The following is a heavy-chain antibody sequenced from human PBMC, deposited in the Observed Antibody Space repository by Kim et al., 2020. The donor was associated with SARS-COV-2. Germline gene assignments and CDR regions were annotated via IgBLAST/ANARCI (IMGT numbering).Heavy chain of an antibody. J-gene: IGHJ4*02. V-gene: IGHV3-30-3*01. CDR3: ARALGDSNSWPTSI. D-gene: IGHD6-13*01. CDR2: ISYDGSSK. CDR1: GFTFSSYA. Sequence: GGSLRLSCAASGFTFSSYAMYWVRQAPGKGLEWVAFISYDGSSKYNADSVKGRFTISTDNSKNTLYLQMNSLSAEDTAVYYCARALGDSNSWPTSIWGQGTLVTVSS.